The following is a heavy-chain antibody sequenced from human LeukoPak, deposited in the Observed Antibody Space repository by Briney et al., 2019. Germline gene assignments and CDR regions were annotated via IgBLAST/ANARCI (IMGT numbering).Heavy chain of an antibody. J-gene: IGHJ6*02. Sequence: PSQTLSLTCTVSGGSISSGSYYWSWIRQPAGKGLEWIGRIYTSGSTNYNPSLKSRVTISVDTSKNQFSLKLSSVTAADTAVYYCARATAQYYHYYGMDVWGRGTTVTVSS. CDR3: ARATAQYYHYYGMDV. D-gene: IGHD5-18*01. V-gene: IGHV4-61*02. CDR1: GGSISSGSYY. CDR2: IYTSGST.